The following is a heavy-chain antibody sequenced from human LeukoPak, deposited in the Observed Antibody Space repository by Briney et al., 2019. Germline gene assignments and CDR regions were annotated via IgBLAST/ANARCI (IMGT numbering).Heavy chain of an antibody. V-gene: IGHV1-8*01. J-gene: IGHJ4*02. CDR3: ARGYYDSSSYYYAYYFDY. CDR1: GYTFTSYD. D-gene: IGHD3-22*01. CDR2: MNPNSGNT. Sequence: ASVKVSCKASGYTFTSYDINWVRQATGQGLEWMGWMNPNSGNTGYAQKFQGSVTMTRNTSISTAYMELSSLRFEDTAVYYCARGYYDSSSYYYAYYFDYWGQGTLVTVSS.